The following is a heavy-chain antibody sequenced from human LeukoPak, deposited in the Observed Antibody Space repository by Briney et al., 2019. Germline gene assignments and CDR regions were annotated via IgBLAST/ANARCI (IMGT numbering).Heavy chain of an antibody. D-gene: IGHD3-22*01. Sequence: GGSLRLSCAASGFTVSSNYMSWVRQAPGKGLEWVANIKQDGSEKYYVDSVKGRFTISRDNAKNSLYLQMNSLRAEDTAVYYCARGEITMIVNYFDYWGQGTLVTVSS. J-gene: IGHJ4*02. V-gene: IGHV3-7*01. CDR3: ARGEITMIVNYFDY. CDR1: GFTVSSNY. CDR2: IKQDGSEK.